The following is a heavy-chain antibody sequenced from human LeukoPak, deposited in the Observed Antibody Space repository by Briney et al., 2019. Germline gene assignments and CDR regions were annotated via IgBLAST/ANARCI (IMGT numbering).Heavy chain of an antibody. CDR3: TRDWGPNSGDFHYDAFDV. J-gene: IGHJ3*01. V-gene: IGHV1-2*02. CDR2: IRPNSGDT. D-gene: IGHD1-26*01. Sequence: ASVKVSCKASGYTFTDNFIHWVRQAPGQGLEWMGWIRPNSGDTRYAEKFQGRVTMTRDSSISTAYMGLSRLISDDTAVYYCTRDWGPNSGDFHYDAFDVWGQGTTVTVSS. CDR1: GYTFTDNF.